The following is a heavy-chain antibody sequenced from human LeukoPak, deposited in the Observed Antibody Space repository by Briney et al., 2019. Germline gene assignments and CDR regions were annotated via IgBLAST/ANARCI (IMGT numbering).Heavy chain of an antibody. V-gene: IGHV3-15*01. CDR3: TTDLGPIYYYYMDV. CDR2: IKGKTDGGTT. J-gene: IGHJ6*03. CDR1: GFSFSKAW. Sequence: GGSLRLSCVDSGFSFSKAWMSWVRQAPGKGLEWVGRIKGKTDGGTTDYAAPVKGRFTISRDDSKNTLYLQMNSLQIEDTAVYYCTTDLGPIYYYYMDVWGRGTTVTISS.